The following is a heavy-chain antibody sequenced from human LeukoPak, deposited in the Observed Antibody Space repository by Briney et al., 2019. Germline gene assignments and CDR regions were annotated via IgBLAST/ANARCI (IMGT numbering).Heavy chain of an antibody. V-gene: IGHV4-38-2*02. J-gene: IGHJ4*02. CDR2: ISHSGST. D-gene: IGHD2/OR15-2a*01. CDR3: ERYSGPASPPNIY. Sequence: PSETLSLTCTVSGYSISSGYYWDWIRPPPGKGLEWIGIISHSGSTDYNPSLKSRVTISKDTSKNQFSLKLLSVTAADTAVHITERYSGPASPPNIYWGQGTLVTVSS. CDR1: GYSISSGYY.